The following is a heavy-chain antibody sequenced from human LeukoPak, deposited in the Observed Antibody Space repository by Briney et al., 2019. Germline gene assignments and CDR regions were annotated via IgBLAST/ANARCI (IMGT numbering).Heavy chain of an antibody. CDR2: TYYRSKWYN. Sequence: SQTLSLTCAISGDSVSRNSAAWNWIRQSPSIGLEWLGRTYYRSKWYNDYAVSVKSRITINPDPSKNQFSLQLNSVTPEDTAVYYCARDYLQQLGGYYFDYWGQGTLVTVSS. J-gene: IGHJ4*02. CDR1: GDSVSRNSAA. V-gene: IGHV6-1*01. CDR3: ARDYLQQLGGYYFDY. D-gene: IGHD6-13*01.